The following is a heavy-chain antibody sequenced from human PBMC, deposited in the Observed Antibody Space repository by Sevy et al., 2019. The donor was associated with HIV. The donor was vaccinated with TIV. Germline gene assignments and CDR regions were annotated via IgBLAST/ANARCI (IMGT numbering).Heavy chain of an antibody. CDR3: ARHVGRITYYDFWSGYYSPAPKIKMNNWFDP. CDR2: IYYSGST. J-gene: IGHJ5*02. CDR1: GGSISSSSYY. V-gene: IGHV4-39*01. D-gene: IGHD3-3*01. Sequence: SETLSLTCTVSGGSISSSSYYWGWIRQPPGKGLEWIGSIYYSGSTYYNPSLKSRVTISVDTSKNQFSLKLSSVTAADTAVCYCARHVGRITYYDFWSGYYSPAPKIKMNNWFDPWGQGTLVTVSS.